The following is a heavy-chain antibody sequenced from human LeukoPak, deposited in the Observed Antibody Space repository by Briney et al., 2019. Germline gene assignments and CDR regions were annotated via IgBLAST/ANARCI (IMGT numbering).Heavy chain of an antibody. CDR2: IYYSGST. V-gene: IGHV4-61*01. D-gene: IGHD2-2*01. CDR3: ARETHCSSTSCYAFDI. Sequence: SETLSLTCTVSGGSISGSSYYWSWIRQPPGRGLEWIGYIYYSGSTNYNPSLKSRVTISVDTSKNQFSLKLSSVTAADTAVYYCARETHCSSTSCYAFDIWGQGTMVTVSS. CDR1: GGSISGSSYY. J-gene: IGHJ3*02.